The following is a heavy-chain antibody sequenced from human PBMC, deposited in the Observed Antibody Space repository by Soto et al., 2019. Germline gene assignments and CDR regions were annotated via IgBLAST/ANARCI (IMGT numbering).Heavy chain of an antibody. Sequence: QVQLVQSGAEVKKPGSSVKVSCKASGGTFSSYAISWVRQAPVQGLESMGGIIPIFGTANYAQKFQGRVTITADESTSTAYMELSSLRSEDTAVYYCAREQHLYSGSYYRPAFDIWGQGTMVTVSS. CDR2: IIPIFGTA. J-gene: IGHJ3*02. D-gene: IGHD1-26*01. CDR1: GGTFSSYA. CDR3: AREQHLYSGSYYRPAFDI. V-gene: IGHV1-69*01.